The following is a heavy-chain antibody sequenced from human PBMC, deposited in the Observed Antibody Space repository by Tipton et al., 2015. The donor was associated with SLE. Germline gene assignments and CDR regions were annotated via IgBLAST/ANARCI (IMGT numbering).Heavy chain of an antibody. D-gene: IGHD2-21*02. Sequence: TLSLTCAVYGGSFSSYYWSWIRQPPGKGLEWIGEINHSGSTNYNPSLKSRVTISVDTSKNQFSLKLSSVTAADTAVYYCARDRQDGGDYAFDIWGQGTMVTVSS. CDR3: ARDRQDGGDYAFDI. V-gene: IGHV4-34*01. CDR2: INHSGST. CDR1: GGSFSSYY. J-gene: IGHJ3*02.